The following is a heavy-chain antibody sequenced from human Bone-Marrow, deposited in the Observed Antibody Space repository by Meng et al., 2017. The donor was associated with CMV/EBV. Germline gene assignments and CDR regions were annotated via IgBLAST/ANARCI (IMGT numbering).Heavy chain of an antibody. CDR1: GFTFSSYA. CDR3: AKGVYGYSYGGGDY. J-gene: IGHJ4*02. Sequence: GESLKISCAASGFTFSSYAMSWVRQAPGKGLEWVSAISGSGGSTYYADSVKGRFTISRDNSKNTLYLQMNSLRAEDTAVYYCAKGVYGYSYGGGDYWGQGTLVTVSS. V-gene: IGHV3-23*01. D-gene: IGHD5-18*01. CDR2: ISGSGGST.